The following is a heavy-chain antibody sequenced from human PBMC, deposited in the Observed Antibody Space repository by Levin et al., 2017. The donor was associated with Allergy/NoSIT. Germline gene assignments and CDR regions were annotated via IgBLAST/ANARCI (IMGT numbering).Heavy chain of an antibody. Sequence: GESLKISCAASGFTFSSYAMSWVRQAPGKGLEWVSAISGSGGSTYYADSVKGRFTISRDNSKNTLYLQMNSLRAEDTAVYYCAKESTIFLPMDVWGKGTTVTVSS. J-gene: IGHJ6*03. CDR1: GFTFSSYA. CDR2: ISGSGGST. D-gene: IGHD3-3*01. CDR3: AKESTIFLPMDV. V-gene: IGHV3-23*01.